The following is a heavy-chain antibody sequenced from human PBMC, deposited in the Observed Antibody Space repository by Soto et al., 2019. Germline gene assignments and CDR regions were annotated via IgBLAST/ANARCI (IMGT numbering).Heavy chain of an antibody. V-gene: IGHV1-46*03. CDR3: ARAAGDYDILTGGWDY. J-gene: IGHJ4*02. D-gene: IGHD3-9*01. CDR1: GYTFTSYY. Sequence: GASVKVSCKASGYTFTSYYMHWVRQAPGQGLEWMGIINPSGGSTSYAQKFQGRVTMTRDTSTSTVYMELSSLRSEDTAVYYCARAAGDYDILTGGWDYWGQGTQVTVSS. CDR2: INPSGGST.